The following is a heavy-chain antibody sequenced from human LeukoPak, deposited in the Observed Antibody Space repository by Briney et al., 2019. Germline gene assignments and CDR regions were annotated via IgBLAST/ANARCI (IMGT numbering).Heavy chain of an antibody. D-gene: IGHD2-2*01. Sequence: TGGSLRLSCAASGFTFSSYSMNWVRQAPGKGLEWVSSISSSSSYIYYADSVKGRFTISRDNAKNSLYLQMNSLRAEDTAVYYCARDGRGDIVVVPAAPMYSLGGQGTLVTVSS. CDR2: ISSSSSYI. CDR1: GFTFSSYS. J-gene: IGHJ4*02. CDR3: ARDGRGDIVVVPAAPMYSL. V-gene: IGHV3-21*01.